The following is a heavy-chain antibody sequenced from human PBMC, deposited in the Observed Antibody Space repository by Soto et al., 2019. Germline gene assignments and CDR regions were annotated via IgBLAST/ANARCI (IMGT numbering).Heavy chain of an antibody. V-gene: IGHV5-51*01. CDR2: IYPGDSDT. CDR1: GYIFTTYW. Sequence: GESLKISCKGSGYIFTTYWIGWVRQMPGKGLEWMGIIYPGDSDTRYSPSFQGQVTISADKSISTAYLQWSSLKASDTAMYYCARGVVGPTSPPGSSFDYWGQGTLVTVSS. J-gene: IGHJ4*02. CDR3: ARGVVGPTSPPGSSFDY. D-gene: IGHD1-26*01.